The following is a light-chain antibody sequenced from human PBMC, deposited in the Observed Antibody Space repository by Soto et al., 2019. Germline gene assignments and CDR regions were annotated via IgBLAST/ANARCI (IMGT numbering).Light chain of an antibody. Sequence: EIVLTQSPGTLSLSPGERATLSCRASSSVSTYLAWYQQKPGQAPRLLIYDASNRSTGIPARFSGSGSGTDFTLHISNLAPEDIAVYYCQQRKNWPSTFGQGTKVDIK. CDR2: DAS. CDR1: SSVSTY. J-gene: IGKJ1*01. V-gene: IGKV3-11*01. CDR3: QQRKNWPST.